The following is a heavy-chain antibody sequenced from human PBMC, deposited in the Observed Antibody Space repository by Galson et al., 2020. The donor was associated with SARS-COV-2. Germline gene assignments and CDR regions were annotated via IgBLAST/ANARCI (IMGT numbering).Heavy chain of an antibody. V-gene: IGHV1-24*01. Sequence: ASVKVSCKVSGYTLTELSMHWVRQAPGKGLEWMGGFDPEDGETIYAQKFQGRVTMTEDTSTDTAYMELSSLRSEDTAVYYCATVTAWSVVALNAEYFQHWGQCTLVTVSS. CDR1: GYTLTELS. J-gene: IGHJ1*01. CDR3: ATVTAWSVVALNAEYFQH. CDR2: FDPEDGET. D-gene: IGHD2-15*01.